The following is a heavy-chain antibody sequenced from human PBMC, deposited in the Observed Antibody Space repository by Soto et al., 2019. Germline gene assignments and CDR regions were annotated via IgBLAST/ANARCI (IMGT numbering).Heavy chain of an antibody. CDR2: IYYSGST. Sequence: SETLSLTCTVSGGSISSYYWSWIRQPPGKGLEWIGYIYYSGSTNYNPSLKSRVTISVDTSKNQFSLKLSSVTAADTAVYYCARRWGRSFDYWGQGTQVTVSS. CDR3: ARRWGRSFDY. J-gene: IGHJ4*02. CDR1: GGSISSYY. V-gene: IGHV4-59*08. D-gene: IGHD2-15*01.